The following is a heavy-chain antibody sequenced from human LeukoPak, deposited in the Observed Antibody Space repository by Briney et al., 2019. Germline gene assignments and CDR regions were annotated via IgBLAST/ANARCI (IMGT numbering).Heavy chain of an antibody. D-gene: IGHD2/OR15-2a*01. CDR2: IYTSGST. CDR1: GGSISSYY. CDR3: ARDFLRDGYYYYYMDV. V-gene: IGHV4-4*07. Sequence: SETLSLTCTVSGGSISSYYWSWIRQPAGKGLEWIGRIYTSGSTNYNPSLKSRVTMSVDTSKNQFSLKLSSVTAADTAVYYCARDFLRDGYYYYYMDVWGKGTTVSISS. J-gene: IGHJ6*03.